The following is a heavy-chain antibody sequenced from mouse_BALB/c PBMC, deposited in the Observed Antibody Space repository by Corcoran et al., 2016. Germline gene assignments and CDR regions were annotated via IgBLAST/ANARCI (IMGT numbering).Heavy chain of an antibody. D-gene: IGHD1-1*01. V-gene: IGHV14-3*02. CDR1: GFNIKDTY. Sequence: EVQLQQSGAELVKPGASVKLSCTASGFNIKDTYMHWVKQRPEQGLEWIGRIDPANGNTKYDPKFQGKATITADTSSNTAYLQLSRLTSEDTAVYYCARERTLLLYAMDYWGQGTSVTVSS. CDR2: IDPANGNT. J-gene: IGHJ4*01. CDR3: ARERTLLLYAMDY.